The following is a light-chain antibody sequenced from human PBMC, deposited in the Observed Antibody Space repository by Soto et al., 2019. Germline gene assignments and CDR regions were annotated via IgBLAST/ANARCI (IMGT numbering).Light chain of an antibody. J-gene: IGKJ2*01. Sequence: DVPLTQSPPFLSASVGDRVTVTCRASQTINNYLAWFRKKEGKAPEFLIYPASTLQGGVPSRFSGHGFGINFALTVSSRQAEDFATYYCQQLRAYPHPVGQGTKLDIK. V-gene: IGKV1-9*01. CDR1: QTINNY. CDR3: QQLRAYPHP. CDR2: PAS.